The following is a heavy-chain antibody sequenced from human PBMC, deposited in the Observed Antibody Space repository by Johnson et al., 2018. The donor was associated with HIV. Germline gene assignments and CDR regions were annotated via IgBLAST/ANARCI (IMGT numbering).Heavy chain of an antibody. CDR3: TRLYSSGWYGSAFDI. CDR1: GFTFGDYA. Sequence: VQLVESGGGLVQPGRSLRLSCTASGFTFGDYAMSWVRQAPGKGLEWVGFIRSKAYGGTTEYAASVKGSFIISRDDSKSIAYLQMNSLKTEDTAVYYCTRLYSSGWYGSAFDIWGQGTMVTVSS. J-gene: IGHJ3*02. V-gene: IGHV3-49*04. CDR2: IRSKAYGGTT. D-gene: IGHD6-19*01.